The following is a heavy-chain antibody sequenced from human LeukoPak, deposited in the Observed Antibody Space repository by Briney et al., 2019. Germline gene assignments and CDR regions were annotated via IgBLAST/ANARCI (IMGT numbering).Heavy chain of an antibody. CDR3: ATETIGRHYDY. V-gene: IGHV3-21*01. D-gene: IGHD1-14*01. J-gene: IGHJ4*02. CDR1: GFSFSSSG. CDR2: IGSTDTDR. Sequence: GGSLRLSCAASGFSFSSSGINWVRQAPGKGLEWVSSIGSTDTDRYYADSVKGRFTISRDNAKNSLYLQMNSLRAEDTAVYYCATETIGRHYDYWGQGTLLTVSS.